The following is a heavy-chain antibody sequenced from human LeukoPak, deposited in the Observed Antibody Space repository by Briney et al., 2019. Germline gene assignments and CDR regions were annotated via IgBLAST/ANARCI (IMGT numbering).Heavy chain of an antibody. CDR1: GFTVSRNY. Sequence: PGGSLRLSCAASGFTVSRNYMSWVRQAPGKGLEWGSVIYSGGSTYYADSVKGRFTISRDNSKNTLYLQMNSLRAEDTAVYYCARWGSTRGTDFDYWGQGTLVTVSS. J-gene: IGHJ4*02. D-gene: IGHD2-2*01. V-gene: IGHV3-53*01. CDR3: ARWGSTRGTDFDY. CDR2: IYSGGST.